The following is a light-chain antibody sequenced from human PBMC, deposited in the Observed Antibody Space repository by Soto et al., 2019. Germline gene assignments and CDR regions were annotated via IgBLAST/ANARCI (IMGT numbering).Light chain of an antibody. CDR3: SSYTTSYFYV. Sequence: QSVRTQPASVSGSPGQSITISCTGSGRDIGAYDYVSWYQQHPGKAPKLIIYGVKNRPSGVSNRFSASKSAFTASLTISGLQTEDEADYYCSSYTTSYFYVFGPGTKVNVL. V-gene: IGLV2-14*01. J-gene: IGLJ1*01. CDR1: GRDIGAYDY. CDR2: GVK.